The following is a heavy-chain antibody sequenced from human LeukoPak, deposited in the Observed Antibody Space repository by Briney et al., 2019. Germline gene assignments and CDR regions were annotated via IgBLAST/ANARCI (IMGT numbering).Heavy chain of an antibody. Sequence: SETLSLTCTVSGGSISSGDYYWGWIRQPPGKGLEWIGSIYYSGSTYYNPSLTSRVTISVDTSKNQFPLKLSSVTAADTAVYYCARLHSSSWYWGFDYWGQGTLVTVSS. V-gene: IGHV4-39*01. CDR3: ARLHSSSWYWGFDY. J-gene: IGHJ4*02. CDR2: IYYSGST. CDR1: GGSISSGDYY. D-gene: IGHD6-13*01.